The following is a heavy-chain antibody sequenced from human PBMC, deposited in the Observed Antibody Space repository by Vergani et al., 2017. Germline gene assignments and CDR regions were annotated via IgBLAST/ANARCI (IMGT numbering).Heavy chain of an antibody. CDR1: GYSISSGYY. Sequence: QVQLQESGPGLVKPSETLSLTCAVSGYSISSGYYWGWIRQPPGKGLEWIGSIYHSGSTYYNPSLKSRVTISVDTSKNQFSLKLSSVTAADTAVYYCAGHHWASFDYWGQGTLVTVSS. J-gene: IGHJ4*02. V-gene: IGHV4-38-2*01. CDR3: AGHHWASFDY. CDR2: IYHSGST. D-gene: IGHD7-27*01.